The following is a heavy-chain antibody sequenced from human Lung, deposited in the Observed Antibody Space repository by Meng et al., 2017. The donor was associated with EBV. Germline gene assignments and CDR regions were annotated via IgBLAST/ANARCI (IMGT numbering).Heavy chain of an antibody. D-gene: IGHD5-12*01. V-gene: IGHV4-30-4*01. CDR3: ARDSVGYSGYENGAFDI. J-gene: IGHJ3*02. CDR1: GGSISSGGYY. Sequence: VELQGAGPGLVKPSQTLSPTRAVSGGSISSGGYYWSWIRQPPGKGLEWIGYIYYSGSTYYNPSLKSRVTISVDTSKNQFSLKLSSVTAADTAVYYCARDSVGYSGYENGAFDIWGQGTMVTASS. CDR2: IYYSGST.